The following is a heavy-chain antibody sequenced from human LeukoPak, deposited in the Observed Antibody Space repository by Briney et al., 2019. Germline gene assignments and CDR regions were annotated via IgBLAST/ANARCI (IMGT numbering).Heavy chain of an antibody. CDR1: GFTFSSHA. Sequence: GGSLRLPCAASGFTFSSHAMSWVRQAPGKGLEWVSAISGSGGSTYYADSVKGRFTISRDNSKNTLYLQMDSLRAEDTAVYYCAKSGSGRAFDIWGQGTMVTVSS. CDR3: AKSGSGRAFDI. J-gene: IGHJ3*02. D-gene: IGHD3-10*01. V-gene: IGHV3-23*01. CDR2: ISGSGGST.